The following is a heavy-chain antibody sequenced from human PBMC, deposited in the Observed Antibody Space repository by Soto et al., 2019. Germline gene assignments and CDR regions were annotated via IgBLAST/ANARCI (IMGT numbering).Heavy chain of an antibody. CDR1: GFTFTNYA. CDR3: AREVGAPSGWLDP. Sequence: GGSLRLSCAASGFTFTNYAMTWVRQSPGKGLQWVSGISATGGLKYYADSVQGRFTISRDNSKNTLYLQMDNLRDDDTAIYYCAREVGAPSGWLDPWGQGTQVTVS. CDR2: ISATGGLK. V-gene: IGHV3-23*01. D-gene: IGHD1-26*01. J-gene: IGHJ5*02.